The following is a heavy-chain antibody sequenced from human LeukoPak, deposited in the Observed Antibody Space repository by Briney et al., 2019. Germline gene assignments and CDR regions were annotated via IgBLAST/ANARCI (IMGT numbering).Heavy chain of an antibody. D-gene: IGHD3-10*01. CDR1: GYTFTAYY. Sequence: GASVKVSCKASGYTFTAYYMHWVRQAPGQGLAWMGGINPNSGGTNYAQKCQGRVTMTRDTSISTAYMELSRLRSDDTAVYYCARDLVGYYGSGSYPSDYWDQGTLVTVSS. J-gene: IGHJ4*02. CDR2: INPNSGGT. CDR3: ARDLVGYYGSGSYPSDY. V-gene: IGHV1-2*02.